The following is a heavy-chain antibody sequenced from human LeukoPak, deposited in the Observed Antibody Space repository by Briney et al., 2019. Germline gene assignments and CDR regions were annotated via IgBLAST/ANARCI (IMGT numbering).Heavy chain of an antibody. Sequence: SETLSLICAVYGGSFSGYYWSWIRQPPGKGLEWIGEINHSGSTNYNPSLKSRVTISVDTSKNQFSLKLSSVTAADTAVYYCARGVSRYYDILTGYVYYYYMDVWGKGTTVTVSS. D-gene: IGHD3-9*01. V-gene: IGHV4-34*01. CDR1: GGSFSGYY. CDR2: INHSGST. J-gene: IGHJ6*03. CDR3: ARGVSRYYDILTGYVYYYYMDV.